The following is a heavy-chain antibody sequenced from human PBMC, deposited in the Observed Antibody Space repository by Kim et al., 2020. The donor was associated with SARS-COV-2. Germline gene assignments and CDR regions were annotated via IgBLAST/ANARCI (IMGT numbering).Heavy chain of an antibody. V-gene: IGHV3-23*01. J-gene: IGHJ6*02. CDR3: AKDTPEVDTAMDPNYYYYGMDV. Sequence: GGSLRLSCAASGFTFSSYAMSWVRQAPGKGLEWVSAISGSGGSTYYADSVKGRFTISRDNSKNTLYLQMNSLRAEDTAVYYCAKDTPEVDTAMDPNYYYYGMDVWGQGTTVTVSS. CDR2: ISGSGGST. D-gene: IGHD5-18*01. CDR1: GFTFSSYA.